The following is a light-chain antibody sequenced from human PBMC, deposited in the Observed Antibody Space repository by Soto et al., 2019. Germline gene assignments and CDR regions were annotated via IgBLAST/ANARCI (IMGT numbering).Light chain of an antibody. CDR1: HSVDIY. CDR2: DAS. J-gene: IGKJ4*01. Sequence: EVVLTQSQDTLSLSPGERATLSCRTSHSVDIYLAWYQQKPGQAPRLLIYDASNRVTGIPTRFSGSGSGTDFTLTISSLEPEDFAVYYCQQRKYWPPLTFGGGTKVEIK. V-gene: IGKV3-11*01. CDR3: QQRKYWPPLT.